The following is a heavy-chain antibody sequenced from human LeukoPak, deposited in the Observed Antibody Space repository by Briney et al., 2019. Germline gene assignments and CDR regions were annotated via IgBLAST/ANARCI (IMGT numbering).Heavy chain of an antibody. Sequence: PSETLSLTCTVSGGSISSYYWGWVRQSPGKGLEWVGDIHYSGTTNYNPSLKSRVTISVGTSKNQFSLKLNSVTTADSAVYYCARDWGITMIVVVSYYFDYWGQGTLVTVSS. CDR2: IHYSGTT. D-gene: IGHD3-22*01. CDR3: ARDWGITMIVVVSYYFDY. J-gene: IGHJ4*02. V-gene: IGHV4-59*01. CDR1: GGSISSYY.